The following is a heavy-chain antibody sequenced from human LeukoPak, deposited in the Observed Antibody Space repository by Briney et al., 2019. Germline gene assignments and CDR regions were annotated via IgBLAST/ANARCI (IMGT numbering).Heavy chain of an antibody. CDR2: ISYDGSNK. J-gene: IGHJ4*02. CDR1: GFTFSSYA. V-gene: IGHV3-30-3*01. Sequence: GSLRLSCAASGFTFSSYAMHWVRQAPGKGLEWVAVISYDGSNKYYADSVKGRFTISRDNSKNTLYLQMNSLRAEDTAVYYCARRRAGTTDYWGQGTLVTVSS. CDR3: ARRRAGTTDY. D-gene: IGHD1-7*01.